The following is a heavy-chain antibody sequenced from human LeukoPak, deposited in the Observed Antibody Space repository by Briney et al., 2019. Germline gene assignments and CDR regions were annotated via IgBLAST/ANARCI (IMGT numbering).Heavy chain of an antibody. J-gene: IGHJ4*02. CDR2: IKEDGSEK. V-gene: IGHV3-7*01. CDR3: ATKEPSTSGWSY. D-gene: IGHD6-19*01. Sequence: PGGSLRLSCAASGFTFNRDWTAWVRQAPGKGLEWVANIKEDGSEKNYVDPVKGRFTISRDNAVNSVYLQMNDLRAEDTGVYYCATKEPSTSGWSYWGQGTLVTVSS. CDR1: GFTFNRDW.